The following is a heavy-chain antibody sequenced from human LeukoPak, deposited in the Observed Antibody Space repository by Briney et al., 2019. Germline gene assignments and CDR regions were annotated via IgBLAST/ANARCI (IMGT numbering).Heavy chain of an antibody. Sequence: GGSLRLSCAASGFTLSTYWMSWVRQAPGKGLEWASNIKHDGSAKYYVDSVKGRFTISRDNSKNTLYLQMNSLRAEDTAVYYCAKDERGYSYGSYYFDYWGQGTLVTVSS. CDR2: IKHDGSAK. D-gene: IGHD5-18*01. CDR3: AKDERGYSYGSYYFDY. CDR1: GFTLSTYW. V-gene: IGHV3-7*03. J-gene: IGHJ4*02.